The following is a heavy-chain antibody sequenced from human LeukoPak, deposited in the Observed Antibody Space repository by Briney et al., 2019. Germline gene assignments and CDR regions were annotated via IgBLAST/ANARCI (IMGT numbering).Heavy chain of an antibody. Sequence: SVKVSCKAFGGTFSSYAISWVRQAPGQGLEWMGRIIPIFGTANYAQKFQGRVTITTDESTSTAYMELSSLRSEDTAVYYCARDLGSCKLGPWGQGTLVTVSS. V-gene: IGHV1-69*05. CDR1: GGTFSSYA. J-gene: IGHJ5*02. CDR3: ARDLGSCKLGP. CDR2: IIPIFGTA. D-gene: IGHD6-6*01.